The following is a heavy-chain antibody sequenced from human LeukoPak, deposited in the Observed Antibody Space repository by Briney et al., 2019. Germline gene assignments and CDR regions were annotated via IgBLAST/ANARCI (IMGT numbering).Heavy chain of an antibody. J-gene: IGHJ4*02. Sequence: GGSLRLSCAASGFTFSSYAMHWVRQAPGKGLEWVALIPYDGSNKYYADSVKGRFTISRDNSKNTLYLQMNSLRAEDTAVYYCAKGLHGSGSDYWGQGTLVTVSS. CDR1: GFTFSSYA. CDR2: IPYDGSNK. CDR3: AKGLHGSGSDY. V-gene: IGHV3-30*04. D-gene: IGHD3-10*01.